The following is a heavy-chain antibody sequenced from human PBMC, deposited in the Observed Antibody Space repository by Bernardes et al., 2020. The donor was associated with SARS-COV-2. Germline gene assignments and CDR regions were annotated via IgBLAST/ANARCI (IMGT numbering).Heavy chain of an antibody. V-gene: IGHV4-59*01. CDR2: IYYTGRT. D-gene: IGHD3-16*01. J-gene: IGHJ5*02. Sequence: SETLSLTCIVSGGSISTYYWSWIRQPPGKGLEWIGYIYYTGRTNYNPSLKSRVSLSVDTSKNQFSLRLSSLTAADTAVYYCARLGGGEQQPWGRGTLVTVSS. CDR1: GGSISTYY. CDR3: ARLGGGEQQP.